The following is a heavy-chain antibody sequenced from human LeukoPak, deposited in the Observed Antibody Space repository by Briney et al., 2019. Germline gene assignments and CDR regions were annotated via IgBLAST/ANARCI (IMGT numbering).Heavy chain of an antibody. D-gene: IGHD6-19*01. V-gene: IGHV4-34*01. CDR1: GGSFRGYY. J-gene: IGHJ5*02. CDR2: INHSGST. CDR3: ARGEQWLGWFDP. Sequence: PSETLSLTCAVHGGSFRGYYWSWVRQPPGKGRGWIGEINHSGSTNYNPSLKSRVTIPVDTSKNQFSLKLSSVTAADTAVYYCARGEQWLGWFDPWGQGTLVTVSS.